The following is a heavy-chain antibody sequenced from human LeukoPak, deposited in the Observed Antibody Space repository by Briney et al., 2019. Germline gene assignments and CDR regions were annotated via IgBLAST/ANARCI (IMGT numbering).Heavy chain of an antibody. CDR3: ARDHSSFDY. Sequence: GGSLRLSCAASGFTFSSYATGRVRQAPGKGLEWVSTISGGGDTTYYADSVKGRFTISRDNSKNTLYLQMNSLRAEDTAVYYCARDHSSFDYWGQGTLVTVSS. V-gene: IGHV3-23*01. CDR1: GFTFSSYA. D-gene: IGHD3-22*01. CDR2: ISGGGDTT. J-gene: IGHJ4*02.